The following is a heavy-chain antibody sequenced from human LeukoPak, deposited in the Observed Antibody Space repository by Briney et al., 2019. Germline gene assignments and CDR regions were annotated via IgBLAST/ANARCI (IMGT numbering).Heavy chain of an antibody. J-gene: IGHJ4*02. CDR3: AREGSSSWNFDY. V-gene: IGHV4-30-4*08. CDR2: IYYSGST. CDR1: GGSISSGDYY. D-gene: IGHD6-13*01. Sequence: SETLSLTCTVSGGSISSGDYYWSWIRQPPGKGLEWIGYIYYSGSTYYNPSLKSRVTISVDTSKNQFSLKLSSLTAADTAVYYCAREGSSSWNFDYWGQGTLVTVSS.